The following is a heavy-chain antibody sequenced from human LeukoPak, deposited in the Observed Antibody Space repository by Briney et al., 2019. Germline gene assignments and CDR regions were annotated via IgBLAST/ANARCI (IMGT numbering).Heavy chain of an antibody. CDR1: GGSISSYY. D-gene: IGHD6-13*01. V-gene: IGHV4-59*08. CDR2: IYYSGST. J-gene: IGHJ4*02. Sequence: SETPSLTCTVSGGSISSYYWSWIRQPPGKGLEWIGYIYYSGSTNYNPSLKSRVTISVDTSKNQFSLKLSSVTAADTAVYYCARHVPIRIAAAQMDYWGQGTLVTVSS. CDR3: ARHVPIRIAAAQMDY.